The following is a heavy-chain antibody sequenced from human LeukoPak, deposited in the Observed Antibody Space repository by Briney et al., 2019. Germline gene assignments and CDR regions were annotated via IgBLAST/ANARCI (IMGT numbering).Heavy chain of an antibody. J-gene: IGHJ4*02. CDR3: ASTRHYGSGIYPYFDY. CDR1: GDSITSYY. CDR2: IYYTGST. D-gene: IGHD3-10*01. V-gene: IGHV4-59*01. Sequence: KPSETLSLTCTVSGDSITSYYWSWIRQPPGKGLEWIGYIYYTGSTNHNPSLKSRITISIETSKNQFSLRLTSVTAADTAVYYCASTRHYGSGIYPYFDYWGQGTLVTVSS.